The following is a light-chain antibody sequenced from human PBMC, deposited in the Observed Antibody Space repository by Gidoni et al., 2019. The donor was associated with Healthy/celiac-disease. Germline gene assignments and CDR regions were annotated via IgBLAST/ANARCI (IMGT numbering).Light chain of an antibody. J-gene: IGLJ2*01. Sequence: QSALTQPAPVSGSPGPSITISCTGTSSDVGGYNYFSWYQQHPGKAPKLMIYDVSNRPSGVSNRFSGSKSGNTASLTISGLQAEDEADYYCSSYTSSSTVVFGGGTKLTVL. CDR3: SSYTSSSTVV. V-gene: IGLV2-14*01. CDR1: SSDVGGYNY. CDR2: DVS.